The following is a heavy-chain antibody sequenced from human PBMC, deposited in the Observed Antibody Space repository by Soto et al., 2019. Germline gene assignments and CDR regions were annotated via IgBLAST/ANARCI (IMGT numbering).Heavy chain of an antibody. CDR3: AKGARLSIAVAGMCDY. V-gene: IGHV3-30*18. CDR2: ISNDGSNK. CDR1: GFTFSSYG. J-gene: IGHJ4*02. Sequence: LRLSCAASGFTFSSYGMHWVRQAPGKGLEWVAVISNDGSNKYYADSVKGRFTISRDNSKNTLYLQMNSLRAEDTAVYYCAKGARLSIAVAGMCDYWGQGTLVTVSS. D-gene: IGHD6-19*01.